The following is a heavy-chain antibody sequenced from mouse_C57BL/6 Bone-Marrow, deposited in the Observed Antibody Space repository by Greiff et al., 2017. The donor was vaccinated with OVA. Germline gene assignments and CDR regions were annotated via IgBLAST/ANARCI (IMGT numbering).Heavy chain of an antibody. J-gene: IGHJ2*01. CDR2: IYPGSGST. CDR3: AREGIYGYYFDY. CDR1: GYTFTSYW. D-gene: IGHD2-2*01. Sequence: VQLQQSGAELVKPGASVKMSCKASGYTFTSYWITWVKQRPGQGLEWIGDIYPGSGSTNYNEKFKSKATLTVDTSSSTAYMQLSSLTSEDSAVYYCAREGIYGYYFDYWGQGTTLTVSS. V-gene: IGHV1-55*01.